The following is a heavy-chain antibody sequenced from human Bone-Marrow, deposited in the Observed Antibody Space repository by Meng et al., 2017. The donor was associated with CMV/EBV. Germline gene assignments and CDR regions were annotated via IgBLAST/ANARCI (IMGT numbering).Heavy chain of an antibody. CDR1: GFTFSSYE. CDR2: ISSSGSTI. CDR3: AKDATTTWGDYYYGMDV. Sequence: GGSLRLSCAASGFTFSSYEMNWVRQAPGKGLEWVSYISSSGSTIYYADSVKGRFTISRDNAKNSLYLQMNSLRAEDTAVYYCAKDATTTWGDYYYGMDVWGQGTTVTVSS. J-gene: IGHJ6*02. V-gene: IGHV3-48*03. D-gene: IGHD3-16*01.